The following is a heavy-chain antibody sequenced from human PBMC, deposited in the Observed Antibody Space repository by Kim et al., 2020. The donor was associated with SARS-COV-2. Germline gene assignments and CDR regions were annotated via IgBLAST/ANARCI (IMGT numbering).Heavy chain of an antibody. CDR3: ARGLRPYSSSCLDP. CDR1: GGSISSYY. D-gene: IGHD6-13*01. Sequence: SETLSLTCTVSGGSISSYYWSWIRQPPGKGLEWIGYIYYSGSTNYNPSLKSRVTISVDTSKNQFSLKLSSVTAADTAVYYCARGLRPYSSSCLDPWGQGTLVTVSS. V-gene: IGHV4-59*13. CDR2: IYYSGST. J-gene: IGHJ5*02.